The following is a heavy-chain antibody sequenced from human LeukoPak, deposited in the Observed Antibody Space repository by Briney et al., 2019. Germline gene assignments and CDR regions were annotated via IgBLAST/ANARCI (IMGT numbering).Heavy chain of an antibody. Sequence: GGSLRLSCAASGFTFSSYAMSWVRQAPGTGLEWVANIKQDGSDRNYVTSVRGRFTISRDNAESSLYLQMNSLRAEDTAVYYCVRNLAVAGTCFDSWGQGTLVTVSS. V-gene: IGHV3-7*03. CDR3: VRNLAVAGTCFDS. CDR1: GFTFSSYA. J-gene: IGHJ4*02. D-gene: IGHD6-19*01. CDR2: IKQDGSDR.